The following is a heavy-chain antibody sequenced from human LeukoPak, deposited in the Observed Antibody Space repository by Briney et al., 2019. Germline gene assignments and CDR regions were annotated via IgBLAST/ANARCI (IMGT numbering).Heavy chain of an antibody. CDR3: ARERASNNYYNYFDP. Sequence: PSETLSLTCSVSGYSISSGYYWGYIRQPPGKGLEWIGSIYHSGSTYYNPSLKSRVTISVDTSKNQFSLKLSSVTAADTAVYYCARERASNNYYNYFDPWGQGTQVTVSS. V-gene: IGHV4-38-2*02. D-gene: IGHD1-1*01. CDR1: GYSISSGYY. CDR2: IYHSGST. J-gene: IGHJ5*02.